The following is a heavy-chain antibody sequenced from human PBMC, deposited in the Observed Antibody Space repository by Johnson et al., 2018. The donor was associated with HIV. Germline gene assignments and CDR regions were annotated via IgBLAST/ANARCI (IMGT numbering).Heavy chain of an antibody. J-gene: IGHJ3*01. V-gene: IGHV3-NL1*01. D-gene: IGHD3-9*01. CDR3: ARDGRDLVTRGSFDV. CDR1: GFTFSSYG. Sequence: QVQLVESGGGVVQPGRSLRLSCAASGFTFSSYGMHWVRQAPGKGLEWVSVIYSGGSTYYADSVKGRFTISRDNSKNILYLQMNSLRPEDTAVYYCARDGRDLVTRGSFDVWGQGTVVTVSS. CDR2: IYSGGST.